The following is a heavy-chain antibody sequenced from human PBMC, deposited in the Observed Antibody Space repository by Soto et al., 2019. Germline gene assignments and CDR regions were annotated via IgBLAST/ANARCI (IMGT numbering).Heavy chain of an antibody. CDR3: ATVTTWKFYYYYMDV. CDR2: IKQDGSER. Sequence: WGSLRLSCAASEFTFTTYWMNWVRQAPGKGLEWVANIKQDGSERYYADFVKGRFTISRDNAKNSLFLQMSRLRAEDSAVYYCATVTTWKFYYYYMDVWGKGTTVTVSS. D-gene: IGHD4-17*01. J-gene: IGHJ6*03. CDR1: EFTFTTYW. V-gene: IGHV3-7*01.